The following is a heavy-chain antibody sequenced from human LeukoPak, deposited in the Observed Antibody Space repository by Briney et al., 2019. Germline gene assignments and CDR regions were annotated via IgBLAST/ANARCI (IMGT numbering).Heavy chain of an antibody. CDR2: IIPIFGTA. CDR3: ARDPGVEYSSSSDN. Sequence: SVKVSCKASGGTFSSYAISWVRQAPGQGLEWMGGIIPIFGTANYAQKFQGRVTITADESTSTAYMELSSLRSEDTAVYYCARDPGVEYSSSSDNWGQGTLVTVSS. D-gene: IGHD6-6*01. CDR1: GGTFSSYA. V-gene: IGHV1-69*13. J-gene: IGHJ4*02.